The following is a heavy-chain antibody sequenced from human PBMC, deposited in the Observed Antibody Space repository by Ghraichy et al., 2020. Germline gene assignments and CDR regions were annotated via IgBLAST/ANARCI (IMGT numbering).Heavy chain of an antibody. CDR3: ARGMSILRYYYYYMDV. Sequence: SETLSLTCTVSGGSISSYYWSWIRQPPGKGLEWIGYIYYSGSTNYNPSLKSRVTISVDTSKNQFSLKLSSVTAADTAVYYCARGMSILRYYYYYMDVWGKGTTVTVSS. CDR1: GGSISSYY. D-gene: IGHD3-3*02. CDR2: IYYSGST. V-gene: IGHV4-59*01. J-gene: IGHJ6*03.